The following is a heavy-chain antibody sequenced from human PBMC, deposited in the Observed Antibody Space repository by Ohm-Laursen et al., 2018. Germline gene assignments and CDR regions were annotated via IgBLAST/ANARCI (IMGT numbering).Heavy chain of an antibody. V-gene: IGHV1-2*02. CDR2: INPNSGGT. CDR1: GYTFTGYY. J-gene: IGHJ4*02. CDR3: ASDIYCSGGSCSL. Sequence: GATVKISCKTSGYTFTGYYMHWVRQAPGQGLEWMGWINPNSGGTNYAQKFQGRVTMTRDTSISTAYMELSRLRSDDTAVYYCASDIYCSGGSCSLWGQGTLLTVSS. D-gene: IGHD2-15*01.